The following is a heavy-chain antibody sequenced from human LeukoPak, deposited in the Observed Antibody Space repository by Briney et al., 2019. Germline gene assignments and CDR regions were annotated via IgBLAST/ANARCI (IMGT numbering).Heavy chain of an antibody. J-gene: IGHJ4*02. CDR1: GFTFSSYA. V-gene: IGHV3-30-3*01. CDR3: ARDYSSGRY. Sequence: GGSLRLSCAASGFTFSSYAMHWVRQAPGKGLEWVAVISYDGSNKYYADSVKGRFTISRDNSKNTLYLQMNSLRAEDTAVYYCARDYSSGRYWGQGTLVTVSS. CDR2: ISYDGSNK. D-gene: IGHD6-19*01.